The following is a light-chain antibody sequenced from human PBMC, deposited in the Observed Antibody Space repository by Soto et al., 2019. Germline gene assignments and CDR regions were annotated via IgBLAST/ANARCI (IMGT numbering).Light chain of an antibody. CDR1: QSVSSY. V-gene: IGKV3-11*01. CDR3: QQRSNWPPYT. Sequence: EIVLTQSPATLSLSPGERATLSCRASQSVSSYLAWYQQKPGQAPRLLIYDASNRATGIPARFSGSGSATDFTLTIISLEPEDFAVSYCQQRSNWPPYTFGHGTKLELK. J-gene: IGKJ2*01. CDR2: DAS.